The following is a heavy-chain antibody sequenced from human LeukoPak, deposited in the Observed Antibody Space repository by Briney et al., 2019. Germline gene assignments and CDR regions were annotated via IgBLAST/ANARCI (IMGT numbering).Heavy chain of an antibody. CDR3: ARSGYFLKMRPGYFDS. CDR1: GFTFSSHG. J-gene: IGHJ4*02. CDR2: ISSSSSYI. Sequence: GGSLRLSCAASGFTFSSHGMNWVRQAPGKGLEWVSFISSSSSYIYYGDSVKGRFTISRDNAKSSLYLQMNSLRAEDTAVYYCARSGYFLKMRPGYFDSWGQGTLVTVSS. D-gene: IGHD3-22*01. V-gene: IGHV3-21*04.